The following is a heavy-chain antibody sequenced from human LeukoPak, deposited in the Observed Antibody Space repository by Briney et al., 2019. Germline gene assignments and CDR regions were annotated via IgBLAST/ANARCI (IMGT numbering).Heavy chain of an antibody. V-gene: IGHV1-69*04. J-gene: IGHJ4*02. CDR2: IIPIFGIA. Sequence: SVKVSCKASVGTFSRYAISWVRQAPGQGREWMGRIIPIFGIANYAQKFQGRVTITADKSTSTAYMELSSLRPEDTAVYYCASLGSQGYCSSTSCPSQVDYWGQGTLVSVSS. D-gene: IGHD2-2*01. CDR3: ASLGSQGYCSSTSCPSQVDY. CDR1: VGTFSRYA.